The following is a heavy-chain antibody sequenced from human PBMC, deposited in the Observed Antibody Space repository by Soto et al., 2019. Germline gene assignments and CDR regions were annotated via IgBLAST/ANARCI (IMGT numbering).Heavy chain of an antibody. Sequence: SETLYLTCAVSGYSISSSNWWGWIRQPPGKGLEWIGYIYYSGTTYYNPSLKSRVTMSVDTSKNQFSLKLTSVTAVDTAVYYCARRAIQGPIAYWGQGPLVT. CDR2: IYYSGTT. J-gene: IGHJ4*02. CDR3: ARRAIQGPIAY. CDR1: GYSISSSNW. V-gene: IGHV4-28*01.